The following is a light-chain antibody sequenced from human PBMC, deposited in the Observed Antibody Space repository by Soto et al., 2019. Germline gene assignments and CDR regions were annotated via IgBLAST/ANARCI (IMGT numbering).Light chain of an antibody. CDR1: LIVTSSQ. CDR3: HHYGSLPLA. J-gene: IGKJ5*01. CDR2: GAS. V-gene: IGKV3-20*01. Sequence: LSDGEGVAHASRVGLIVTSSQLAWYQQKPGQAPRLLVFGASSRVLGIPDRFSGSGSGTDFTLSISGLQIGGLVVYYCHHYGSLPLAIGQGTRLEIK.